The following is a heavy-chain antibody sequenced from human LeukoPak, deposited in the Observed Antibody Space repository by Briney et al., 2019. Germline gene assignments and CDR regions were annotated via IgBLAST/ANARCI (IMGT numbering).Heavy chain of an antibody. CDR1: GGSISSSSYY. CDR3: ARLNIAAFDY. D-gene: IGHD6-13*01. Sequence: SETLSLTCTVSGGSISSSSYYWGWIRQPPGKGLEWIGSIYYSGSTYYNPSLKSRVTISVDTSKNQFSLKLSSVTAADTAVYYCARLNIAAFDYWGQGTLVTVSS. CDR2: IYYSGST. V-gene: IGHV4-39*01. J-gene: IGHJ4*02.